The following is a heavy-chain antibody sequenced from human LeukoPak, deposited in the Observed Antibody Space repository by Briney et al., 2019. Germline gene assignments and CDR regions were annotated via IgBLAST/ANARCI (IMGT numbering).Heavy chain of an antibody. V-gene: IGHV4-31*03. D-gene: IGHD1-26*01. CDR3: ARAYRGSYSGAAFDI. Sequence: TLSLTCTVSGGSISSGGYYWSWIRQHPGKGLEWIGYIYYSGSTYYNPSLKSRVTISVDTSKNQLSLKLSSVTAADTAVYYCARAYRGSYSGAAFDIWGQGTMVTVSS. J-gene: IGHJ3*02. CDR2: IYYSGST. CDR1: GGSISSGGYY.